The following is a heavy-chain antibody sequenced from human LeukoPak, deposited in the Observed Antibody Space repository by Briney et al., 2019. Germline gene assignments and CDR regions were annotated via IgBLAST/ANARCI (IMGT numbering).Heavy chain of an antibody. J-gene: IGHJ3*02. V-gene: IGHV3-7*01. D-gene: IGHD3-22*01. Sequence: PGGSLRLSCTVSGFTVSSNSMSWVRQAPGKGLEWVANIKQDGSEKYYVDSVKGRFTISRDNAKNSLYLQMNSLRAEDTAVYYCARGDYYDSSGYHSKGDAFDIWGQGTMVTVSS. CDR3: ARGDYYDSSGYHSKGDAFDI. CDR2: IKQDGSEK. CDR1: GFTVSSNS.